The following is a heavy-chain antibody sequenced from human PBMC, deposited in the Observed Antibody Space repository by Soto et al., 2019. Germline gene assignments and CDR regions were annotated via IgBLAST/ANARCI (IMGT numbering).Heavy chain of an antibody. J-gene: IGHJ4*02. CDR1: GGSIISGRYY. CDR2: IYYSGST. V-gene: IGHV4-31*03. D-gene: IGHD3-22*01. CDR3: ARFFSGGYLAY. Sequence: SAPLSLTGTVSGGSIISGRYYWSWIRQHPGKGLEWIGYIYYSGSTYYNPSLKSRVTISVDTSKNQFSLKLSSVTAADTAVYYCARFFSGGYLAYWGQGTLVTVSS.